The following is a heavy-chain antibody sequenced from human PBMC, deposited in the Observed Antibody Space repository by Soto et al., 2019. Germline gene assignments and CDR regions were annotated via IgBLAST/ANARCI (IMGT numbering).Heavy chain of an antibody. CDR1: GFTFTSYA. V-gene: IGHV3-23*01. CDR3: CPRSAILDY. Sequence: EVQLLESGGGLVQPGGSLRLSCAASGFTFTSYAMSWVRQTPGKGLEWVSAITGSGDDTYYTDSVKGRFTISRDNSKNTQYLQMNSLRAEDTAIYYCCPRSAILDYWGQVSLVNVAS. D-gene: IGHD2-21*02. J-gene: IGHJ4*01. CDR2: ITGSGDDT.